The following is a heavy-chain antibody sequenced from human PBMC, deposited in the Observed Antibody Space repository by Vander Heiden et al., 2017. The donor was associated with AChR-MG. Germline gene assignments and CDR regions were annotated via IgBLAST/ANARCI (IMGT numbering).Heavy chain of an antibody. CDR3: ARGGPTVTTVRYYYYMDV. CDR2: IGTAGDT. J-gene: IGHJ6*03. Sequence: EVQLVESGGGLVQPGGSLRLSCAASGFTVRSHEMHGVRQATVKGLEWVSAIGTAGDTYYPGSVKGRFTSSRENAKNSLYLQMNRLGAGDTAVYYCARGGPTVTTVRYYYYMDVWGKGTTGALSS. V-gene: IGHV3-13*01. CDR1: GFTVRSHE. D-gene: IGHD4-4*01.